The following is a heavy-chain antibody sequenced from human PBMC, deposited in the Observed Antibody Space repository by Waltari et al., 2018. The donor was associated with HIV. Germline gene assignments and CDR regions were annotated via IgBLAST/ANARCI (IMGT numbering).Heavy chain of an antibody. D-gene: IGHD3-10*01. Sequence: EVRLVESGGGWVQPGGSLTLTCETSGFTFSFYWLSWVRQAPGKGLEGVANINQAGTERQYVDSVRGRFTISRDNGKRSSFLQMNSLTVEDTAVYYCATTHGSGDYDNDFDYWGQGTLV. J-gene: IGHJ4*02. CDR1: GFTFSFYW. CDR3: ATTHGSGDYDNDFDY. CDR2: INQAGTER. V-gene: IGHV3-7*01.